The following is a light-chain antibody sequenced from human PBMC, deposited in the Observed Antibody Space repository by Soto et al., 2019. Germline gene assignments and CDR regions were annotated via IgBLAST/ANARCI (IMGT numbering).Light chain of an antibody. J-gene: IGLJ2*01. V-gene: IGLV1-47*01. CDR2: RND. CDR3: AAWDDSLSGVV. CDR1: ISNIGSNY. Sequence: QPVLTQPPSASGTPGQRVTISCSGSISNIGSNYVYWYQQLPGTAPKLLIYRNDQRPSGVPDRIYGSKSGTSASLAISGLRSEDEADYHCAAWDDSLSGVVFGGGTKVTVL.